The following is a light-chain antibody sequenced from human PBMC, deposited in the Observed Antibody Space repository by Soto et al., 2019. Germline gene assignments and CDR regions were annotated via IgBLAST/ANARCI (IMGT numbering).Light chain of an antibody. Sequence: EIVLTQSPVTLSLSPGEIATLSCSTSQSVSTSFLAWYQLKPGQAPRLLIYGASYRATGIPARFSGSGSGTAFTLTISRLEPEDFAVYYCQKYGSSPWKFGQGTKVDIK. J-gene: IGKJ1*01. CDR3: QKYGSSPWK. CDR2: GAS. V-gene: IGKV3-20*01. CDR1: QSVSTSF.